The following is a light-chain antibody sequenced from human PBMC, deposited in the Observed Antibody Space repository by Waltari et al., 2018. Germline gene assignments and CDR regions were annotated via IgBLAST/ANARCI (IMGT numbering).Light chain of an antibody. CDR3: QSYDFRLSAVV. CDR1: STNIAAHYD. J-gene: IGLJ2*01. CDR2: DNN. Sequence: QSVLPQPPSVTRAPAPRVPISSSGTSTNIAAHYDVPWYQQFPGTAPKLLIYDNNIRPSGVPARFSGSMSGTSASLAITGLQAEDEADYFCQSYDFRLSAVVFGGGTKLTVL. V-gene: IGLV1-40*01.